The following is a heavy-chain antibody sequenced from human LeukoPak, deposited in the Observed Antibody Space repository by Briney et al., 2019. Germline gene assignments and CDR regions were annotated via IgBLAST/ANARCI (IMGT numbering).Heavy chain of an antibody. Sequence: GGSLRLSCTASGFSFSSYAMSWVRQAPGKGLEWVSAISGSGGSTYYADSVKGRFTISRDNSKNTLYLQMNSLRAEDTAVYYCARGGVNTMIVVVITKPIDYWGQGTLVTVSS. J-gene: IGHJ4*02. V-gene: IGHV3-23*01. CDR3: ARGGVNTMIVVVITKPIDY. D-gene: IGHD3-22*01. CDR1: GFSFSSYA. CDR2: ISGSGGST.